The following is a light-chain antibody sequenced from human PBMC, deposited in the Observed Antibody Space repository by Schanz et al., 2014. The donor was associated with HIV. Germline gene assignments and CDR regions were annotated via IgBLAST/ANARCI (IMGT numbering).Light chain of an antibody. CDR1: QRLSSSY. J-gene: IGKJ4*01. CDR2: GTS. Sequence: EIVLTQSPGSLSLSPGGRATLSCGASQRLSSSYLAWYQQKRDQPPRLVIYGTSTRAAGIPDRFSGTGSGTDFTLTISSLEPEDFAVYYCQQYHSSRGTFGGGTNLEIK. V-gene: IGKV3-20*01. CDR3: QQYHSSRGT.